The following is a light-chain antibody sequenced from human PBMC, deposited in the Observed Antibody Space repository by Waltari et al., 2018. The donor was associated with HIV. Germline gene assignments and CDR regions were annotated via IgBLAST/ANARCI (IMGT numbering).Light chain of an antibody. V-gene: IGLV1-47*01. CDR3: ATWDDRLSAWL. Sequence: QSQLTQPPSISGAPGQRVAISCSGTSSNIGANFVYWSQQFPGMAPRLLISRNDQRPSGIPDRVSSSKSCTSASLAISGLRAEDEADYYCATWDDRLSAWLFGGGTKLTVL. J-gene: IGLJ2*01. CDR2: RND. CDR1: SSNIGANF.